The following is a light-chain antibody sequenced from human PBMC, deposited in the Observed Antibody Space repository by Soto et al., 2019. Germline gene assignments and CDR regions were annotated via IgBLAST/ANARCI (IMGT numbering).Light chain of an antibody. V-gene: IGLV3-21*04. CDR3: QVWDSSSDHVV. CDR1: NIGSKS. J-gene: IGLJ2*01. CDR2: YDS. Sequence: SYELTQPPSVSVAPGKTARITCGGNNIGSKSVHWYRQKPGQAPVLVIYYDSDRPSGIPERFSGSNSGNTATLTSSRVEGRDDADYYTQVWDSSSDHVVFGGETKLTVL.